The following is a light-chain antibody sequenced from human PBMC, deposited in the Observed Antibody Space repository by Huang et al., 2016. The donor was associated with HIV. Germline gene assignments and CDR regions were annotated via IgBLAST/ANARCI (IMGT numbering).Light chain of an antibody. V-gene: IGKV3-15*01. CDR3: QHYNNWPPFT. J-gene: IGKJ3*01. Sequence: EIIMTQFPATLSVSPAERATLACRASQRIRTNLAWYQQGPGQAPRLLIYGASTRATGIPARFSGSGSGAEFTLTISSLQSEDFAIYYCQHYNNWPPFTFGPGTKVDIK. CDR1: QRIRTN. CDR2: GAS.